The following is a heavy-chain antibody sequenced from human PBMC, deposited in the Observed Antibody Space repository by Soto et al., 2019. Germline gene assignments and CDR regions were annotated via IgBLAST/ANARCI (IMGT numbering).Heavy chain of an antibody. Sequence: PGGSLRLSCAASGFTFRSYSMNWVRQAPGKGLEWVSSISSSSSYIYYADSVKGRFTISRDNAKNSLYLQMNSLRAEDTAVYYCARDXHVNTYYYGSGSYYNYYWGQGTLVTVSS. D-gene: IGHD3-10*01. CDR1: GFTFRSYS. CDR2: ISSSSSYI. J-gene: IGHJ4*02. CDR3: ARDXHVNTYYYGSGSYYNYY. V-gene: IGHV3-21*01.